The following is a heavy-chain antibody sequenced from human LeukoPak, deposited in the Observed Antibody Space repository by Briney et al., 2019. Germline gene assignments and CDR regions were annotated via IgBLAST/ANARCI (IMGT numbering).Heavy chain of an antibody. CDR2: INPNSGGT. Sequence: ASVKVSCKASGYTFTGYYMHWVRQAPGQGLEWMGWINPNSGGTNYAQKFQGRVTMTRDTSISTAYMELSRLRSDDTAVYYCAREYGDYGRKGMDVWGQGTTVTASS. D-gene: IGHD4-17*01. V-gene: IGHV1-2*02. CDR3: AREYGDYGRKGMDV. CDR1: GYTFTGYY. J-gene: IGHJ6*02.